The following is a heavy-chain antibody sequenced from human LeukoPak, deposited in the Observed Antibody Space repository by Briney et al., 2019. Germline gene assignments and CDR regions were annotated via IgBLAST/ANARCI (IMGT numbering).Heavy chain of an antibody. CDR3: ARAQYYDSTTAGGMDV. CDR2: INSDGSST. J-gene: IGHJ6*02. CDR1: GFIFSSYW. Sequence: GGSLRLSCAVSGFIFSSYWLHWVRQAPGKGLVWVARINSDGSSTNYADSVKGQFTISRDNAKNTLSLQMNSLRAEDTAVYYCARAQYYDSTTAGGMDVWGQGTTVTVSS. D-gene: IGHD3-22*01. V-gene: IGHV3-74*01.